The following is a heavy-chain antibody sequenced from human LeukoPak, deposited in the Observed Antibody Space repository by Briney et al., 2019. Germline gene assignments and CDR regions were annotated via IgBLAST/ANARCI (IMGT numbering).Heavy chain of an antibody. D-gene: IGHD2-21*02. CDR1: GFPFSTSW. CDR2: INSAGRTI. Sequence: GGSLRLSCAVSGFPFSTSWMHWVRQAPGKGLVWVSRINSAGRTISYANSVKGRFTISRDNAKNTLYLQMNSLRAEDTAVYYCAASVTGILFYWGQGTLVTVSS. V-gene: IGHV3-74*01. J-gene: IGHJ4*02. CDR3: AASVTGILFY.